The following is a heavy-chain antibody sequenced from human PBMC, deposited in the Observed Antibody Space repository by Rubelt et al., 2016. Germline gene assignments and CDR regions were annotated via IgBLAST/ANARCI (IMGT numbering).Heavy chain of an antibody. Sequence: QQQLQESGPGLVKPSETLSLTCIVSGGSISGSSYYWGWIRQPPGKGLEWIASIFSSGSTSYSPSLKSRVTLSVDTSKTQFSLKLRSVTAADTAVYYCARLSSGWYYFDYWGQGTLVTVSS. D-gene: IGHD6-19*01. CDR1: GGSISGSSYY. CDR3: ARLSSGWYYFDY. CDR2: IFSSGST. V-gene: IGHV4-39*01. J-gene: IGHJ4*02.